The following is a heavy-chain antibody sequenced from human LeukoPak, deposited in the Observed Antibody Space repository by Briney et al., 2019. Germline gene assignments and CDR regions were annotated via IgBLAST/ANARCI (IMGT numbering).Heavy chain of an antibody. CDR2: IYYSAST. CDR1: GGSVSSGSYY. D-gene: IGHD2-15*01. Sequence: PSETLSLTCTVSGGSVSSGSYYWSWIRQPPGKGLEWIGYIYYSASTNYNPSLKSRVTISVDTSKNQFSLKLSSVTAADTAVYYCARLGYCSGGSCYDALFDYWGQGTLVTVSS. J-gene: IGHJ4*02. V-gene: IGHV4-61*01. CDR3: ARLGYCSGGSCYDALFDY.